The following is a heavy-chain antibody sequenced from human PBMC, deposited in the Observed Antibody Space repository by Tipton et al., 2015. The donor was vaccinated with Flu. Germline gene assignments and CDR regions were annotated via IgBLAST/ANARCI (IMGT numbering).Heavy chain of an antibody. Sequence: TLSLTCTVSGGSISSGDYCWSWIRQPPGKGLEWIGYIYYSGSTYYNPSLKSRVTISVDTSKNQFSLKLSSVTAADTAVYYCARGQGGYCSSTSCYTGGIDYWGQGTLVTVSS. V-gene: IGHV4-30-4*01. J-gene: IGHJ4*02. D-gene: IGHD2-2*02. CDR1: GGSISSGDYC. CDR3: ARGQGGYCSSTSCYTGGIDY. CDR2: IYYSGST.